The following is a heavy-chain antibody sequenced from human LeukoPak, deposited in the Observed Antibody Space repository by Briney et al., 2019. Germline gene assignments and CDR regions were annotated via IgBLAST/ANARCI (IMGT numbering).Heavy chain of an antibody. CDR2: INAYNGKT. Sequence: ASVKVSCKASGYTFTSYGISWVRQAPGQGLEWMGWINAYNGKTNYAQKHQRRVTKTTDTSTSTAYMELRSLRSDDTAVYYCARGGYYYDSSSPYYFDYWGQGTLVTVSS. D-gene: IGHD3-22*01. V-gene: IGHV1-18*01. CDR1: GYTFTSYG. CDR3: ARGGYYYDSSSPYYFDY. J-gene: IGHJ4*02.